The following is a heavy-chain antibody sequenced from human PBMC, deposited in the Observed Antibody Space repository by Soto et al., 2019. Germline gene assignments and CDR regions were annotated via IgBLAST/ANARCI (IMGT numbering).Heavy chain of an antibody. V-gene: IGHV3-33*01. CDR2: IVSDGSSI. Sequence: GGSLRLSCAVSGFPFSFYGFHWVRQSPGKGLEWLGVIVSDGSSIYHADSLEGRFFISRDNSKDILYLQMNSLRVEDTAVYYCARDDEFDNENGFDTWGQGTMVTVSS. CDR3: ARDDEFDNENGFDT. CDR1: GFPFSFYG. J-gene: IGHJ3*02. D-gene: IGHD3-9*01.